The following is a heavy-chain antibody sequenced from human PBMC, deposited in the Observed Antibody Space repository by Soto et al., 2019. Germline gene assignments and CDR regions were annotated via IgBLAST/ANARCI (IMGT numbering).Heavy chain of an antibody. V-gene: IGHV4-59*08. J-gene: IGHJ4*02. CDR1: GGSISSYY. Sequence: KLRETLSLTCTVSGGSISSYYWSWIRQPPGKGLEWIGYIYYSGSTNYNPSLKSRVTISVDTSKNQFSLKLSSVTAADTAVYYCARHKGKSVVVIFDYWGQGTLVTVSS. D-gene: IGHD2-21*01. CDR3: ARHKGKSVVVIFDY. CDR2: IYYSGST.